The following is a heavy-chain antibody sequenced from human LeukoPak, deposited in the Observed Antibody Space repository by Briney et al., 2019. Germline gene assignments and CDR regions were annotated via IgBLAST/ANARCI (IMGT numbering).Heavy chain of an antibody. J-gene: IGHJ3*02. CDR3: ARVKEDAFDI. CDR2: MHPNSGDT. V-gene: IGHV1-8*01. Sequence: ASVKVSCKASGYTFTSYDINWVRQATGQGLEYMEWMHPNSGDTGYAQKFQGRVTMTRNTSISTAYMELRSLRSEDTAVYYCARVKEDAFDIWGQGTMVTVSS. CDR1: GYTFTSYD.